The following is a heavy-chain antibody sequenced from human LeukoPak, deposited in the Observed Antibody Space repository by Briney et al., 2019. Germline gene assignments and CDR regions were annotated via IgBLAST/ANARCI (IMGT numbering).Heavy chain of an antibody. CDR1: GGSISSSSYY. D-gene: IGHD1-26*01. Sequence: PSETLSLTCTVSGGSISSSSYYWGWIRQPPGKGLEWIGSIYTSGSTNYNPSLKSRVTMSVDTSKNQFSLKLSSVTAADTAVYYCARDPGSYGAFDIWGQGTMVTVSS. CDR2: IYTSGST. V-gene: IGHV4-39*07. J-gene: IGHJ3*02. CDR3: ARDPGSYGAFDI.